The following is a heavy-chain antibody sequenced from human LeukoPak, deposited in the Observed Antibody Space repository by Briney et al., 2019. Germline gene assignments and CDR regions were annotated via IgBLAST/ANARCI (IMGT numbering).Heavy chain of an antibody. Sequence: ASVKVSCKASGGTFSSYAISWVRQAPGQGLEWMGRIIPIFGTANYAQKFQGRVSITTDESTSTAYMELSSLRSEDTAVYYCASQKGVVGVDYWGQGTLVTVSS. CDR1: GGTFSSYA. CDR3: ASQKGVVGVDY. D-gene: IGHD1-26*01. J-gene: IGHJ4*02. CDR2: IIPIFGTA. V-gene: IGHV1-69*05.